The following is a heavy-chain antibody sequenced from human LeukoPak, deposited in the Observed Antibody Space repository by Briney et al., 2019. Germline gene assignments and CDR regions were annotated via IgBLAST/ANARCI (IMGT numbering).Heavy chain of an antibody. D-gene: IGHD2-2*01. J-gene: IGHJ4*02. V-gene: IGHV3-53*01. CDR1: GFTVSRHF. CDR2: LYDDGST. Sequence: GGSLRLSCEVSGFTVSRHFMSWVRQAPGKGLDWVSVLYDDGSTHYVDSVKGRFTISRDTSQNILYLEMNSLGADDTAVYYCARELLYHYYEYWGQGTLVTVSA. CDR3: ARELLYHYYEY.